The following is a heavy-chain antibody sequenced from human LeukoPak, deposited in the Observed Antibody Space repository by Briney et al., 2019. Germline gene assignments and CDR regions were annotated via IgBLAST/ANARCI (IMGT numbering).Heavy chain of an antibody. CDR1: GGTFSSYA. Sequence: ASVTVSCKASGGTFSSYAISWVRQAPGQGLEWMGGNIPIFGTANYAQKFQGRVTITADESTSTAYMELSSLRSEDTAVYYCARERSRRDDYYYGMDVWGQGTTVTVSS. CDR3: ARERSRRDDYYYGMDV. CDR2: NIPIFGTA. J-gene: IGHJ6*02. V-gene: IGHV1-69*13.